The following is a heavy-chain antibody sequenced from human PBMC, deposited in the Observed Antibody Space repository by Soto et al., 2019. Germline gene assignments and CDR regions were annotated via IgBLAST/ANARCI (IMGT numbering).Heavy chain of an antibody. J-gene: IGHJ4*01. D-gene: IGHD5-18*01. CDR3: ARASGYSYGYDDFFDN. CDR2: FHFSGST. CDR1: GGSINGYY. V-gene: IGHV4-59*01. Sequence: QVQLQESGPGLVKPSETLSLTCTVSGGSINGYYWTWLRQSPTNGLEWIGYFHFSGSTKYNPSLKSSLTISADTSKNQSTLTLSSVTAADTAVYYCARASGYSYGYDDFFDNWGQGTLANVSS.